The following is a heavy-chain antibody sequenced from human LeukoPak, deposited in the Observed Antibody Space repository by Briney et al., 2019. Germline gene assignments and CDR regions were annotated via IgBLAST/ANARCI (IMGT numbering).Heavy chain of an antibody. J-gene: IGHJ4*02. CDR2: MNPNSGNP. V-gene: IGHV1-8*03. CDR1: GYAFTNFD. CDR3: ARGSLVPFDY. Sequence: ASVKVSCKASGYAFTNFDINWVRQATGQGLEWMGWMNPNSGNPGYAQKFQGRVTITRNTSISTVYMELSSLRSEDTAAYYCARGSLVPFDYWAREPWSPSPQ. D-gene: IGHD6-6*01.